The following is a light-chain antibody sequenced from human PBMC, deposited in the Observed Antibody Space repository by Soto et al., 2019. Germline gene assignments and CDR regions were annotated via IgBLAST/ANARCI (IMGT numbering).Light chain of an antibody. CDR2: GVS. CDR3: SSYTSSTAYV. Sequence: QSALTQPASVSGSPGPSITISCSGTSSDVGGYNYVSWYQQHPGKAPKLMICGVSNRPSGVSDRFSGAKSGNAASLTISGLQADDEADYYSSSYTSSTAYVFGTGTKVTVL. J-gene: IGLJ1*01. V-gene: IGLV2-14*01. CDR1: SSDVGGYNY.